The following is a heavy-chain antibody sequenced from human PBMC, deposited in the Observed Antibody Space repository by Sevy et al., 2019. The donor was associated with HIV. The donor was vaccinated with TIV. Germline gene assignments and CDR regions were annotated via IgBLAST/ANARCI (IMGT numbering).Heavy chain of an antibody. V-gene: IGHV3-9*03. CDR2: IGWNSGSI. Sequence: GGSLRLSCAASGFTFDDYAMHWVRQAPGKGLEGVSGIGWNSGSIGYADSVKGRFTISRDNAKNSLYLQMNSLRVEDMALYYCAKGRTSGSYTAFDFWGQGTMVTVSS. CDR3: AKGRTSGSYTAFDF. D-gene: IGHD1-26*01. J-gene: IGHJ3*01. CDR1: GFTFDDYA.